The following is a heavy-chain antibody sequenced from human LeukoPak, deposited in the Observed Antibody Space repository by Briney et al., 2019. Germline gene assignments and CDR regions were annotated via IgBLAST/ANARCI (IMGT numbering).Heavy chain of an antibody. D-gene: IGHD6-13*01. V-gene: IGHV4-30-2*01. CDR1: GGSLSSGGYS. J-gene: IGHJ4*02. CDR3: ARGSIAAAGESDY. Sequence: PSQTLSPTCAVSGGSLSSGGYSWSWIRQPPGKGLEWLGYIYHSGSTYYNPSLKSRVTISVDRSKNQFSLKLSSVTAADTAVYYCARGSIAAAGESDYWGQGTLVTVSS. CDR2: IYHSGST.